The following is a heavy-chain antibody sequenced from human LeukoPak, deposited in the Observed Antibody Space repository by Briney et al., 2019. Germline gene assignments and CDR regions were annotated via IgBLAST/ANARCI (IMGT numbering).Heavy chain of an antibody. J-gene: IGHJ5*02. Sequence: PTGGSLRLSCAASGFTCSSYWMSWVRQTPGKGLEWVANIKQDGSEKYYVDSVKGRFTISRDNAKNSLYLQMNSLRAEDTAVYYCAPIVGADDWFDPWGQGTLVTVSS. D-gene: IGHD1-26*01. CDR2: IKQDGSEK. V-gene: IGHV3-7*01. CDR3: APIVGADDWFDP. CDR1: GFTCSSYW.